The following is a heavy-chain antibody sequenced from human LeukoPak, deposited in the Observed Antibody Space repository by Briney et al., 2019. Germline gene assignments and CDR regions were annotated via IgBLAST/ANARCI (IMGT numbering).Heavy chain of an antibody. V-gene: IGHV3-74*01. CDR1: GFTFSNYW. CDR3: ARTRSSSDWWFDP. CDR2: INSDGSST. J-gene: IGHJ5*02. Sequence: PGGSLRLSCAASGFTFSNYWMHWVRQAPGKGLVWVSRINSDGSSTTYADSVKGRFTISRDNSKNTLYLQMNSLRDEDTAVYFCARTRSSSDWWFDPWGQGTRVTISS. D-gene: IGHD6-6*01.